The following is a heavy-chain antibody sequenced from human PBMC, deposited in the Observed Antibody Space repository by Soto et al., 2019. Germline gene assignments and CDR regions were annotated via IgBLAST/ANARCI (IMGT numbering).Heavy chain of an antibody. D-gene: IGHD4-4*01. V-gene: IGHV2-5*02. CDR3: AHSGVVDDYSNSPPGFYYYYYMDV. CDR1: GFSLSTSGVG. CDR2: IYWDDDK. J-gene: IGHJ6*03. Sequence: SGPTLVNPTQTLTLTCTFSGFSLSTSGVGVGWIRQPPGKALEWLALIYWDDDKRYSPSLKSRLTITKDTSKNQVVLTMTNMDPVDTATYYCAHSGVVDDYSNSPPGFYYYYYMDVWGKGTTVTVSS.